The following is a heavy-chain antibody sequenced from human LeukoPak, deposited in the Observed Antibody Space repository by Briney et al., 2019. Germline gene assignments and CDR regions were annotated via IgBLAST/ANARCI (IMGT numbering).Heavy chain of an antibody. J-gene: IGHJ4*02. CDR3: AREVLYGSGSLNHFDY. CDR1: GGSFSGYY. D-gene: IGHD3-10*01. CDR2: INHSGST. Sequence: SETLSLTCAVYGGSFSGYYWSWIRQPPGKGLEWIGEINHSGSTNYNPSLKSRVTISVDTSKNQFSLKLSSVTAADTAEYYCAREVLYGSGSLNHFDYWGQGTLVTVSS. V-gene: IGHV4-34*01.